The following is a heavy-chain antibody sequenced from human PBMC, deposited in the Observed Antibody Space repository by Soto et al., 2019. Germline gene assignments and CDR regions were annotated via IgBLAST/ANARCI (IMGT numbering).Heavy chain of an antibody. CDR2: IKQDGSEK. V-gene: IGHV3-7*01. CDR1: GFTFSSYW. Sequence: GGSLGLSCAASGFTFSSYWMSWVRQAPGKGLEWVANIKQDGSEKYYVDSVKGRFTISRDNAKNSLYLQMNSLRVEDTAVYYCARDRYSYYDFWSGSLPYYYYGMDVWGQGTTVTVSS. CDR3: ARDRYSYYDFWSGSLPYYYYGMDV. D-gene: IGHD3-3*01. J-gene: IGHJ6*02.